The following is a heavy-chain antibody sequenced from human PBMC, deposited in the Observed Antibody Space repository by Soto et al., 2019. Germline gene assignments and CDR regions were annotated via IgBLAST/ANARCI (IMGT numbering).Heavy chain of an antibody. CDR3: IRLIGKSWLDF. D-gene: IGHD2-8*01. J-gene: IGHJ5*01. Sequence: SETLSLTCAISGYSVSSRSVTWNWIRQSPSRGLEWLGRTYYRSKWYNDYAESVKSRITINPDTSKNQFSLHLNSVTPEDTAVYYCIRLIGKSWLDFWGQGTLVTGSS. CDR1: GYSVSSRSVT. V-gene: IGHV6-1*01. CDR2: TYYRSKWYN.